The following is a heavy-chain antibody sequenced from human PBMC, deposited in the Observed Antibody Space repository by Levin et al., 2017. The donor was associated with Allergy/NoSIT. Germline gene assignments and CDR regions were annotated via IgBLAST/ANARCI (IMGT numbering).Heavy chain of an antibody. CDR1: GFTFSSYA. Sequence: GGSLRLSCAASGFTFSSYAMSWVRQAPGKGLEWVSAISGSGGSTYYADSVKGRFTISRDNSKNTLYLQMNSLRAEDTAVYYCAKGRLERRMLDYYMDGWGKGTTVTVSS. V-gene: IGHV3-23*01. CDR2: ISGSGGST. J-gene: IGHJ6*03. CDR3: AKGRLERRMLDYYMDG. D-gene: IGHD1-1*01.